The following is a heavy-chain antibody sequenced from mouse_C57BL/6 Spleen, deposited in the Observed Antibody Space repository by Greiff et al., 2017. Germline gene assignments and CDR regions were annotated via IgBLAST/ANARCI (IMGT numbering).Heavy chain of an antibody. CDR2: ISDGGSYT. CDR3: ARRGITTVVGFDY. J-gene: IGHJ2*01. D-gene: IGHD1-1*01. CDR1: GFTFSSYA. V-gene: IGHV5-4*01. Sequence: EVQVVESGGGLVKPGGSLKLSCAASGFTFSSYAMSWVRQTPEKRLEWVATISDGGSYTYYPDNVKGRFTISRDNAKNNLYLQMSHLKSEDTAMYYCARRGITTVVGFDYWGQGTTLTVSS.